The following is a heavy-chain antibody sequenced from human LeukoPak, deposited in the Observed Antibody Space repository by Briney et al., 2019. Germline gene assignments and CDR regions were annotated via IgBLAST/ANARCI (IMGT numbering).Heavy chain of an antibody. D-gene: IGHD5-12*01. V-gene: IGHV3-48*01. J-gene: IGHJ4*02. Sequence: GGSLRLSCAASGFTFSSYSMNWVRQAPGKGLEWVSYISSSSSTIYYADSVKGRFTISRDNAKNSLYLQMNSLRAEDTAVYYCARLGYGYFDYWGQGTLVTVSS. CDR1: GFTFSSYS. CDR3: ARLGYGYFDY. CDR2: ISSSSSTI.